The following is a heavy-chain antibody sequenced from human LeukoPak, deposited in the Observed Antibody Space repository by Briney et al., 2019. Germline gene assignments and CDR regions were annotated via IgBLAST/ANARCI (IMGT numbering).Heavy chain of an antibody. CDR1: GGTFSSYA. D-gene: IGHD2-2*01. J-gene: IGHJ6*02. V-gene: IGHV1-69*04. Sequence: GASVKVSCKASGGTFSSYAISWVRQAPGQGLEWMGRIIPILGIANYAQKFQGRVTITADKSTGTAYMELSSLRSEDTAVYYCAPQSSTSYYYYGMDVWGQGTTVTVSS. CDR3: APQSSTSYYYYGMDV. CDR2: IIPILGIA.